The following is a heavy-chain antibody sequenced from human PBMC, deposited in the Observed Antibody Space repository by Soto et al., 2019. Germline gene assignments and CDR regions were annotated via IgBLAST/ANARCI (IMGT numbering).Heavy chain of an antibody. CDR2: IYYTGST. J-gene: IGHJ3*01. Sequence: QVQLQESGPRLVRHSQTLCLTCSVSGISITSCNSYWSWIRQHPGKGLEWIGYIYYTGSTYYNPSLRGRVTLSFHPSKNQFSLNLTSVNVADTAVYFCARVPVWPDAFDLWGPGTMVTVSS. CDR1: GISITSCNSY. CDR3: ARVPVWPDAFDL. V-gene: IGHV4-31*03.